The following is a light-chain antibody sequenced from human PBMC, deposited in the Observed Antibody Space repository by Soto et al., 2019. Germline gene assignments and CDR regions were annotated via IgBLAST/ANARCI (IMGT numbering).Light chain of an antibody. CDR3: QQYGSSRWT. J-gene: IGKJ1*01. Sequence: EIVLTQSPGTLSLSPGERATLSCRASQSVSSSYLAWYQQNRGQAPRLLIYGASSRAPGIPDRVGGSGSGTDFTLTISRLEPEDCAVYYCQQYGSSRWTFGQGTKVEIK. CDR2: GAS. CDR1: QSVSSSY. V-gene: IGKV3-20*01.